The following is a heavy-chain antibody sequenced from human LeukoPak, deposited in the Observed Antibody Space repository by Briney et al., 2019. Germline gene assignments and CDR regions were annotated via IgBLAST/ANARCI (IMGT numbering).Heavy chain of an antibody. V-gene: IGHV1-3*01. D-gene: IGHD3-9*01. CDR2: INAGNGNT. CDR1: GYSFSTYA. CDR3: AREHDTLTGMSFDY. J-gene: IGHJ4*02. Sequence: ASVKVSCKASGYSFSTYAIQWVRQAPGQGLEWMGWINAGNGNTKYSQKFQGRVTISRDTSASTVYMDLSSLRSEDTAVYYCAREHDTLTGMSFDYWGQGTLVTVSS.